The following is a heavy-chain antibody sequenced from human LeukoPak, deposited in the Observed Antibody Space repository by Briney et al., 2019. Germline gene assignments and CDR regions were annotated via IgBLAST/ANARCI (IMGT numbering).Heavy chain of an antibody. Sequence: GGSLRLSCAASGFTFSSYAMSWVRQAPGKGLEWVSAISGSGGSTYYADSVKGRFTISRDNSKNTLYLQMNSLRAEDTAVYYCAKDLYSGVWGSYLDYWGQGTLVTVSS. CDR1: GFTFSSYA. CDR2: ISGSGGST. D-gene: IGHD3-16*02. J-gene: IGHJ4*02. V-gene: IGHV3-23*01. CDR3: AKDLYSGVWGSYLDY.